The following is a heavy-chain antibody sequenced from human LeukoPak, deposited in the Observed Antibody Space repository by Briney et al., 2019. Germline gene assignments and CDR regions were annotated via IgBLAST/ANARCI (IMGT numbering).Heavy chain of an antibody. J-gene: IGHJ4*02. CDR3: ARIGSRYSSGWYVGY. V-gene: IGHV4-30-4*08. CDR2: IYYSGST. Sequence: SETLSLTCTVSGGSISSGDYYWSWIRQPPGKGLEWIGYIYYSGSTYYNPSPKSRVTISVDTSKNQFSLKLSSVTAADTAVYYCARIGSRYSSGWYVGYWGQGTLVTVSS. D-gene: IGHD6-19*01. CDR1: GGSISSGDYY.